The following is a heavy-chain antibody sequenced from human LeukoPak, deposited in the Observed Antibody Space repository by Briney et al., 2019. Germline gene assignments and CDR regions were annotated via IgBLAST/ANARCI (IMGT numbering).Heavy chain of an antibody. Sequence: ASVKVSCKASGYTFTGYYMHWVRQAPGQGLEWMGWINPNSGDTNYAQKFQGRVTMTRDTSINTGYMELSRLRTDDTAVYFCAKNPYEYYFDYWGQGTLVTVSS. CDR1: GYTFTGYY. CDR2: INPNSGDT. J-gene: IGHJ4*02. CDR3: AKNPYEYYFDY. V-gene: IGHV1-2*02. D-gene: IGHD5-12*01.